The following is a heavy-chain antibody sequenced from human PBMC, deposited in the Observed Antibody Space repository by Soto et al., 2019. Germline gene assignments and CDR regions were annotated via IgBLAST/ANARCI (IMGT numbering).Heavy chain of an antibody. V-gene: IGHV4-31*03. J-gene: IGHJ6*03. Sequence: QVQLQESGPGLVKPSETLSLTCSVSGGSMSSGTYFWTWIRQHPGKGLEWIGYIHYSGSTSYNPSLQSRVTVSADTSKKPVYLRLSSVSAAATAVYFCARKVRGQFPSRYDYYYDMDVWGKGTTVTVSS. CDR2: IHYSGST. D-gene: IGHD3-10*01. CDR3: ARKVRGQFPSRYDYYYDMDV. CDR1: GGSMSSGTYF.